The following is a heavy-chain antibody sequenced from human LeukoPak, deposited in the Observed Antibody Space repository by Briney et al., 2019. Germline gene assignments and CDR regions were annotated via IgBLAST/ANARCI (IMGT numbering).Heavy chain of an antibody. V-gene: IGHV3-33*01. Sequence: GGSLRLSCAASGFTFRSYGMHWVRQAPGKGLEWVAVIWYDGSNKYYAYSVKGRFTISRDNSKNTLYLQMNSLRAEDTAVYYCARVEAAAGYYYYGMDVWGKGTTVTVSS. D-gene: IGHD6-13*01. CDR2: IWYDGSNK. J-gene: IGHJ6*04. CDR3: ARVEAAAGYYYYGMDV. CDR1: GFTFRSYG.